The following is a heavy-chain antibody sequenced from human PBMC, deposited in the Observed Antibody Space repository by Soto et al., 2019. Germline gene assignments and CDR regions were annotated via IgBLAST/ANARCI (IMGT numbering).Heavy chain of an antibody. D-gene: IGHD3-10*01. CDR2: IWYDGSNK. CDR3: GYGSDHSADN. Sequence: QVQLVESGGGVVQPGRSLRLSCAASGFTFSNYGMHWVRQAPGKGLEWVAVIWYDGSNKYYADSVKGRFTISRDNSKNTLYLQMKRLRAEDTAVYYCGYGSDHSADNWCQGTLVTVSS. J-gene: IGHJ4*02. CDR1: GFTFSNYG. V-gene: IGHV3-33*01.